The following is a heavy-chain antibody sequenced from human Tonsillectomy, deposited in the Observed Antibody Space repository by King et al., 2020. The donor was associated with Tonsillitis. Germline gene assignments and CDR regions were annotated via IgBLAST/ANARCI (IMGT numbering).Heavy chain of an antibody. CDR3: TGAVADVLGC. Sequence: VQLVESGGGLVQPRRSLRLSCTASGFTFGDYALSWVRQAPGKGLEWIGFIRSKAYGGTTDYAASVKGRFSISRDDSKNIAYLQMNSLVTEDAAVYYWTGAVADVLGCWGQG. D-gene: IGHD6-19*01. CDR2: IRSKAYGGTT. CDR1: GFTFGDYA. V-gene: IGHV3-49*04. J-gene: IGHJ1*01.